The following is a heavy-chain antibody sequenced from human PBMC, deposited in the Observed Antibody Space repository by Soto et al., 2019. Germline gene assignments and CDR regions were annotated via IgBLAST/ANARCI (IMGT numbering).Heavy chain of an antibody. CDR3: ARVGGDFWSGYNYYFDY. Sequence: ASVMVSCKASGYTFTSYGISWVRQAPGQGLEWMGWISAYNGNTNYAQKLQGRVTMTTDTSTSTAYMELRSLRSDDTAVYYCARVGGDFWSGYNYYFDYWGQGTLVTVSS. CDR1: GYTFTSYG. CDR2: ISAYNGNT. V-gene: IGHV1-18*01. J-gene: IGHJ4*02. D-gene: IGHD3-3*01.